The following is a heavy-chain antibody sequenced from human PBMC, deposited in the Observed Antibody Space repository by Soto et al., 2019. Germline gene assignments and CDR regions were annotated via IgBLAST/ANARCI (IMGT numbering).Heavy chain of an antibody. Sequence: PGGSLRLSCAASGFTFSSYAMSWVRQAPGKGLEWVSAISGSGGSTYYADSVKGRFTISRDNSKNTLYLQMNSLRAEDTAVYYCAKAYRMKDYYGSGSYYRGPFDYWGQGTLVTVSS. CDR3: AKAYRMKDYYGSGSYYRGPFDY. CDR1: GFTFSSYA. V-gene: IGHV3-23*01. D-gene: IGHD3-10*01. J-gene: IGHJ4*02. CDR2: ISGSGGST.